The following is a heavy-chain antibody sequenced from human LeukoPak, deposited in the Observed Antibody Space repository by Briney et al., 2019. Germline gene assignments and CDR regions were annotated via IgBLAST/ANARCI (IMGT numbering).Heavy chain of an antibody. CDR1: GGSISSGGYS. Sequence: SETLSLTCAVSGGSISSGGYSWSWIRQPPGKALEWIGYIYHSGSTYYNPSLKSRVTMSVDRSKNQFSLTLSSVTAADTAVYYCARGGYYYDSSAYLTKGYSFDYWGQGTLVTVSS. CDR2: IYHSGST. D-gene: IGHD3-22*01. J-gene: IGHJ4*02. CDR3: ARGGYYYDSSAYLTKGYSFDY. V-gene: IGHV4-30-2*01.